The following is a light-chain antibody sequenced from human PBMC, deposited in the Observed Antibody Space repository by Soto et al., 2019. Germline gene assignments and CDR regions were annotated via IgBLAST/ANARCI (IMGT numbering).Light chain of an antibody. CDR1: SSDVGRYNY. CDR3: SAYTTTSTTLYV. J-gene: IGLJ1*01. V-gene: IGLV2-14*01. CDR2: EVS. Sequence: QSALTQPASVSGSPGQSIAISCTGTSSDVGRYNYVSWYQQHPGKAPKLMIYEVSNRPSGVSHRFSGSKSGNTASLTISGLQAEDEADYYCSAYTTTSTTLYVFGSGTKVTVL.